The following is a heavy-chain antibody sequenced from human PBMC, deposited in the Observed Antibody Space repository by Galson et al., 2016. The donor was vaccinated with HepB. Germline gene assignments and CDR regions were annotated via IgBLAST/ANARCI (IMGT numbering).Heavy chain of an antibody. V-gene: IGHV3-48*01. J-gene: IGHJ4*02. CDR2: MSPHALSI. Sequence: SLRLSCAASGFPFKNSIMNWVRQAPGRGLEWISSMSPHALSINYADSVKGRFAISRDDTRNSLYLQMHSLRGEDTALYYCARRYGDYFDYWGQGTLATVSS. D-gene: IGHD4-17*01. CDR3: ARRYGDYFDY. CDR1: GFPFKNSI.